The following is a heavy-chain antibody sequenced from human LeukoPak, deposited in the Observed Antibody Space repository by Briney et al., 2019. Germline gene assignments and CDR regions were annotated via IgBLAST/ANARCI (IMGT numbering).Heavy chain of an antibody. V-gene: IGHV3-30*01. CDR1: GFTFSSYA. D-gene: IGHD2-2*01. J-gene: IGHJ5*02. Sequence: AGGSLRLSCAASGFTFSSYAMHWVRQAPGKGLEWVAVISYDGSNKYYADSVKGRFTISRDNSKNTLYLQMNSLRAEDTAVYYCARDRCSSTSCYSSVLDPWGQGTLVTVSS. CDR2: ISYDGSNK. CDR3: ARDRCSSTSCYSSVLDP.